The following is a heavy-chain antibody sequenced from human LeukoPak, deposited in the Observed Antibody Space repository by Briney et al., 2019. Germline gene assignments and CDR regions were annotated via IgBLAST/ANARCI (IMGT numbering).Heavy chain of an antibody. CDR1: GFTFSTHV. Sequence: PGGSLRHSCAASGFTFSTHVMHWVRQAPGQGLEWVAIIRYDGSNKYYADSVKGRFTISRDNSKNTLYLQMNNLRAEDTAVYYCAKDSEVNTTIEDWAQGTLVTVSS. CDR2: IRYDGSNK. V-gene: IGHV3-30*02. J-gene: IGHJ4*02. D-gene: IGHD5-12*01. CDR3: AKDSEVNTTIED.